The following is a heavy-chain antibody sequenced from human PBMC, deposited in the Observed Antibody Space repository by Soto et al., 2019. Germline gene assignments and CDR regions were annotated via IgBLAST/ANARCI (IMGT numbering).Heavy chain of an antibody. D-gene: IGHD2-15*01. V-gene: IGHV4-34*01. CDR2: INHSGST. Sequence: QVQLQQWGAGLLKPSETLSLTCAVYGGSFSGFYWSWIRQPPGKGLEWIGEINHSGSTNYNPSLKRRVTISVDTSKNQFSLKLSSVTAADTAVYYCATWGRCWSGGSCYPPLARWGQGTLVTVSS. CDR1: GGSFSGFY. J-gene: IGHJ4*02. CDR3: ATWGRCWSGGSCYPPLAR.